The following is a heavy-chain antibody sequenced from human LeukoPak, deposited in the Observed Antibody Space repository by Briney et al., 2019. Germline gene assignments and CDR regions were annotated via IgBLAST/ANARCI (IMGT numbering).Heavy chain of an antibody. V-gene: IGHV1-18*01. CDR1: GYTFTSYG. CDR3: ARGDYGGNPWNWFDP. Sequence: GASVKVSCKASGYTFTSYGISWVRQAPGQGLEWMGWISAYNGNTNYAQKLQGRVTMTTDTSTSTAYMELRSLRSDDTAVYYCARGDYGGNPWNWFDPWGQGTLVTVSS. J-gene: IGHJ5*02. D-gene: IGHD4-23*01. CDR2: ISAYNGNT.